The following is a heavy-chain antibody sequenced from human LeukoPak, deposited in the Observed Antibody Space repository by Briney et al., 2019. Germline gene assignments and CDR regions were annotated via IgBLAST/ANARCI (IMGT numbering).Heavy chain of an antibody. CDR3: ARAGYYDILTGYYRRGQFDP. CDR1: GDSVSSNSAA. Sequence: SQTLSLTCAISGDSVSSNSAAWNWIRQSPSRGLEWLGRTYYRSKWYNDYAVSGKSRITINPDTSKNQFSLQLNSVTPEDTAVYYCARAGYYDILTGYYRRGQFDPWGQGTLVTVSS. CDR2: TYYRSKWYN. V-gene: IGHV6-1*01. D-gene: IGHD3-9*01. J-gene: IGHJ5*02.